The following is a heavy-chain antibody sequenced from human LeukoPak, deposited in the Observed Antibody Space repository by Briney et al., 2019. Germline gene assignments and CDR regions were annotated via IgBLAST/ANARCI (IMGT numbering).Heavy chain of an antibody. V-gene: IGHV3-30*04. CDR3: ARALTFYGMDV. Sequence: PGRFLRLSCAASGFTFSSYDMHWVRQAPGKGLEWVAAISYDGGDKYYADSVKGRFTISRDNSKNTLYLQMNSLRAEDTAVYYCARALTFYGMDVWGKGTTVTVSS. CDR1: GFTFSSYD. J-gene: IGHJ6*04. CDR2: ISYDGGDK. D-gene: IGHD2-21*02.